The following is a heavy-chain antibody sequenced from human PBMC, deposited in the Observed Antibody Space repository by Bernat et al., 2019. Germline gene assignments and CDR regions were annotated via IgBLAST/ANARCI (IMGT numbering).Heavy chain of an antibody. CDR3: ARDGVVLWFGEDKYYFDY. CDR1: GYTFTSYA. D-gene: IGHD3-10*01. V-gene: IGHV1-3*01. Sequence: QVQLVQSGAEVKKPGASVKVSCKASGYTFTSYAIHWVRQAPGQRLEWMGWINAGNGNTKYSQKFQGRVTITRDTSASTAYMELSSLRSEDTAVYYCARDGVVLWFGEDKYYFDYWGQGTLVTVSS. CDR2: INAGNGNT. J-gene: IGHJ4*02.